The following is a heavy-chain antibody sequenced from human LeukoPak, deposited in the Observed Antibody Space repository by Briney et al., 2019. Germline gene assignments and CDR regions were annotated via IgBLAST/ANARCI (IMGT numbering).Heavy chain of an antibody. V-gene: IGHV3-48*01. D-gene: IGHD5-24*01. Sequence: GGSLRLSCAASGFTFSNAWMNWVRQAPGKGLEGVSYISSSGSTIYYADSVKGRFTISRDNAKNSLYLQMNSLRAEDTAVYYCARGRRDGYNLLDAFDIWGQGTVVTVSS. CDR1: GFTFSNAW. CDR3: ARGRRDGYNLLDAFDI. J-gene: IGHJ3*02. CDR2: ISSSGSTI.